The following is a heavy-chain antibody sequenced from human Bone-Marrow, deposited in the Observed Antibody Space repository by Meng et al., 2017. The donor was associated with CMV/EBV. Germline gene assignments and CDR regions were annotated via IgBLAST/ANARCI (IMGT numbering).Heavy chain of an antibody. CDR1: GFTFNYYT. Sequence: GESLKISCAASGFTFNYYTMHWVRQVPGKGLEWVAVIAYDGTNKYYADSVKGRFTIYRDNFNSALYLQKNSLRVEETAVYYCVRDKRRGMFEVSSSSKEDYFGMDVWGQVATVTVSS. CDR2: IAYDGTNK. V-gene: IGHV3-30*04. D-gene: IGHD2-2*01. CDR3: VRDKRRGMFEVSSSSKEDYFGMDV. J-gene: IGHJ6*02.